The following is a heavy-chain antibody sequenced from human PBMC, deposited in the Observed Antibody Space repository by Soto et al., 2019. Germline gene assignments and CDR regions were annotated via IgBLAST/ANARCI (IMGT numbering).Heavy chain of an antibody. V-gene: IGHV6-1*01. CDR3: ARPTYYYDSSGPPAY. CDR1: GDSISSNSGV. D-gene: IGHD3-22*01. Sequence: SQTLSLTCAISGDSISSNSGVWNWIRQSPSRGLEWLGRTLYRSTWHNDYAESVKSRITISPDTSKNQFSLQLNSVTPEDTAVYYCARPTYYYDSSGPPAYWGQETLVTVSS. CDR2: TLYRSTWHN. J-gene: IGHJ4*02.